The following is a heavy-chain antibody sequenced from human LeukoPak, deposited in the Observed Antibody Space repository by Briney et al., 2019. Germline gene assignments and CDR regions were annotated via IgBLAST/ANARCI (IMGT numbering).Heavy chain of an antibody. Sequence: SVKVSCKASGGTFSSYAISWVRQAPGQGLEWMGRIIPILGIANYAQKFQGRVTITADKSTSTAYMELSSLRSEDTAVYYCAKTNLPNYYDSSGYSLDYWGQGTLVTVSS. CDR2: IIPILGIA. V-gene: IGHV1-69*04. D-gene: IGHD3-22*01. CDR1: GGTFSSYA. J-gene: IGHJ4*02. CDR3: AKTNLPNYYDSSGYSLDY.